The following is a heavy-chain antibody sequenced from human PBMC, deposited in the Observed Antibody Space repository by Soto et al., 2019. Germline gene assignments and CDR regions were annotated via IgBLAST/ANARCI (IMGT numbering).Heavy chain of an antibody. CDR3: ARSLFDGSGRYFQEF. CDR2: ISAYNGNT. D-gene: IGHD3-10*01. J-gene: IGHJ4*01. Sequence: EASVKASCKASGYSCTSYGITWVGQAPGQGLEGMGWISAYNGNTNYAEKFHDRVTMTTDTSTTTAYMELRSLRDDDTAVYYCARSLFDGSGRYFQEFWGHGTLFTIYS. CDR1: GYSCTSYG. V-gene: IGHV1-18*01.